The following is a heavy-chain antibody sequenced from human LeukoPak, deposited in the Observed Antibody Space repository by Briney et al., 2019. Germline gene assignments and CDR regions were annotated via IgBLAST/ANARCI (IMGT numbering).Heavy chain of an antibody. CDR3: ARASEYAFDI. CDR1: GVSFSGYY. CDR2: IYYSGST. Sequence: PSETLSLTCAVYGVSFSGYYWSWIRQHPGKGLEWIGYIYYSGSTYYNPSLKSRVTISVDTSKNQFSLKLSSVTAADTAVYYCARASEYAFDIWGQGTMVTVSS. V-gene: IGHV4-31*11. J-gene: IGHJ3*02.